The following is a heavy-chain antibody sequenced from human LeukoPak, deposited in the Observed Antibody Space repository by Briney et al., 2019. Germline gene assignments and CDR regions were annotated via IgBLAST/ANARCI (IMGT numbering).Heavy chain of an antibody. CDR1: GFTFSSYA. V-gene: IGHV3-23*01. Sequence: QPGGSLRLSCVVSGFTFSSYAMSWVRQAPGKGLEWVSGISADGGGTFYAGSGKGRFTISRDNSKNFLYLQMNSLRAEDTAVYYCAKDRINAARGGSDPKVEDDAFDIWGQGTMVTVSS. CDR3: AKDRINAARGGSDPKVEDDAFDI. D-gene: IGHD3-16*01. CDR2: ISADGGGT. J-gene: IGHJ3*02.